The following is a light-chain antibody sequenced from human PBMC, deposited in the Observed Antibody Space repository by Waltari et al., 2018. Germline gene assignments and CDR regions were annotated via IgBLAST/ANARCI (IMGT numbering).Light chain of an antibody. CDR2: RSK. Sequence: QAGLTQPPSVSKGLGQTATLTCTGNTHNVANHGAAWLQQHQGRPPKRLSYRSKDRPLGISERFAASRSGNTASLTITGLQPEDEADYYCSTWDSSLRAWMFGGGTKLTVL. CDR1: THNVANHG. CDR3: STWDSSLRAWM. V-gene: IGLV10-54*04. J-gene: IGLJ3*02.